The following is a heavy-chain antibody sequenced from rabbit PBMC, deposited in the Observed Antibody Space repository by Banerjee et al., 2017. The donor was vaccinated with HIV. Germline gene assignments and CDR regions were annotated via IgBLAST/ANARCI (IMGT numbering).Heavy chain of an antibody. V-gene: IGHV1S45*01. J-gene: IGHJ4*01. CDR1: GFSFSSSYW. D-gene: IGHD1-1*01. CDR3: ARGASSRYYYNL. CDR2: IYTSSGST. Sequence: EESGGDLVKPEGSLTLTCTASGFSFSSSYWICWVRQAPGKGLEWIACIYTSSGSTYYASWAKGRFTISKTSSTTVTLQLNSLTAADTATYFCARGASSRYYYNLWGPGTLVTVS.